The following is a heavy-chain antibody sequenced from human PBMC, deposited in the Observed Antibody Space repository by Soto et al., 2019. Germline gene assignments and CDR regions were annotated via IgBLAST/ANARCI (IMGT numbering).Heavy chain of an antibody. V-gene: IGHV3-30-3*01. D-gene: IGHD2-15*01. CDR2: ISYDGSNK. CDR3: ASRSVNCSGGSCYGMVAFDI. CDR1: GFTFSSYA. Sequence: GGSLRLSCAASGFTFSSYAMHWVRQAPGKGLEWVAVISYDGSNKYYADPVKGRFTISRDNSKNTLYLQMNSLRAEDTAVYYCASRSVNCSGGSCYGMVAFDIWGQGTMVTVSS. J-gene: IGHJ3*02.